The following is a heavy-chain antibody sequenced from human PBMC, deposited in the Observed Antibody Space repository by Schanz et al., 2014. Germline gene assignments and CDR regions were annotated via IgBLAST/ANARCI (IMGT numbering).Heavy chain of an antibody. J-gene: IGHJ6*03. Sequence: VQLEQSGAEVKKPGSSVKVSCKASGGTFSSFGINWVRQAPGQGLEWLGWMNPNSGNPGFAQKFRGRVTMTRNTSMSTAYMELRNLRSDDTAVYYCARLGTGMAVAGSVIDSYYYYMDVWGEGTTVTVSS. CDR3: ARLGTGMAVAGSVIDSYYYYMDV. CDR2: MNPNSGNP. CDR1: GGTFSSFG. D-gene: IGHD6-19*01. V-gene: IGHV1-8*01.